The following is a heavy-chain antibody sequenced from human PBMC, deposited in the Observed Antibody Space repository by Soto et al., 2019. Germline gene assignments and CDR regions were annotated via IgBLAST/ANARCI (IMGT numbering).Heavy chain of an antibody. V-gene: IGHV1-2*02. D-gene: IGHD2-21*01. CDR2: INPNSGGT. J-gene: IGHJ4*02. Sequence: ASVKVSCKASGYTFSGYNMHWVRQASGQGLEWMGWINPNSGGTNFARKFQGRVTMTRDTSIGTAYMELTNLTSDDTAVYFCARDLLWSAQKPIDFWGQGTLVTVSS. CDR3: ARDLLWSAQKPIDF. CDR1: GYTFSGYN.